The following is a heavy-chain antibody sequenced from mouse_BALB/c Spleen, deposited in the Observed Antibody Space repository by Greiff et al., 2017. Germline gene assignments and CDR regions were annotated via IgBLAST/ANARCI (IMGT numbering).Heavy chain of an antibody. CDR2: ISSGGSYT. D-gene: IGHD2-3*01. Sequence: KLVESGGGLVQPGGSRKLSCAASGFTFSSFGMHWVRQAPEKRLEWVATISSGGSYTYYPDSVKGRFTISRDNAKNTLYLQMSSLKSEDTAMYYCTRVDGYYYAMDYWGQGTSVTVSS. V-gene: IGHV5-6-4*01. CDR1: GFTFSSFG. CDR3: TRVDGYYYAMDY. J-gene: IGHJ4*01.